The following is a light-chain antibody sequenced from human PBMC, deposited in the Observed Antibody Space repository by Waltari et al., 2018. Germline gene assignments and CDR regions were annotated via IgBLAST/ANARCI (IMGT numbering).Light chain of an antibody. Sequence: QSVLTQPPSASGTPGQRVTISCSGSSSNIGSNYVYWYQQLPGTAPKLLICRNHERPAGVPDRCSGSKSGTSASLAISGLRSEDEADYYCASWDDSLRGVFGTGTKVTVL. CDR3: ASWDDSLRGV. CDR1: SSNIGSNY. V-gene: IGLV1-47*01. J-gene: IGLJ1*01. CDR2: RNH.